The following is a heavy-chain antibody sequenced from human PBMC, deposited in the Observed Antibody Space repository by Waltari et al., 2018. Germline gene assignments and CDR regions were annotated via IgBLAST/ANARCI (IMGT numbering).Heavy chain of an antibody. J-gene: IGHJ4*02. CDR2: IWVDGSKQ. Sequence: QVQLVESGGGVVPPGRSLRLSFAASGIRVSNFGMQWVRQAPGKGLEWVALIWVDGSKQSYADSVKGRFTISRDNSKNTLYLQMNSLRADDTAVYYCTRLYGDYYFDYWGQGTLVTVSS. V-gene: IGHV3-33*03. D-gene: IGHD4-17*01. CDR1: GIRVSNFG. CDR3: TRLYGDYYFDY.